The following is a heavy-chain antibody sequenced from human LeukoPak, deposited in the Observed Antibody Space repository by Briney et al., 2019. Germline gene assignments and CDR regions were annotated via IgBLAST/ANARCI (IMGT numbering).Heavy chain of an antibody. J-gene: IGHJ4*02. CDR2: IIGSGSTI. CDR1: CFRFSNHY. V-gene: IGHV3-11*04. Sequence: SLRLSCAASCFRFSNHYINWVRQGPGKGLGWVSYIIGSGSTIYYAYAVKGRFTISRDNAKDSLYLQMNSLRAEDTAVYYCARVRSGYSHENYFDYWGQGTLVTVSS. CDR3: ARVRSGYSHENYFDY. D-gene: IGHD5-18*01.